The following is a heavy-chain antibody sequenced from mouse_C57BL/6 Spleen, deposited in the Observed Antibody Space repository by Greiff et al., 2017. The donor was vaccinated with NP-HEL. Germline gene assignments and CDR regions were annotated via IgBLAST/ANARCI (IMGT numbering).Heavy chain of an antibody. CDR3: ARDHLGGFDY. V-gene: IGHV5-16*01. J-gene: IGHJ2*01. Sequence: EVKLVESEGGLVQPGSSMKLSCTASGFTFSDYYMAWVRQVPEKGLEWVANINYDGSSTYYLDSLKSRFIISRDNAKNILYLQMSSLKSEDTATYYCARDHLGGFDYWGQGTTLTVSS. CDR2: INYDGSST. CDR1: GFTFSDYY. D-gene: IGHD4-1*01.